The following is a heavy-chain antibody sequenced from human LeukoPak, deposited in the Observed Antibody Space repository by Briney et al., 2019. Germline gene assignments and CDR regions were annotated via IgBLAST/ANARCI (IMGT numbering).Heavy chain of an antibody. D-gene: IGHD4-23*01. J-gene: IGHJ4*02. V-gene: IGHV3-7*01. CDR1: GFTFSSYW. CDR3: AKDGGPIVVTYDY. CDR2: IKQDGSEK. Sequence: GGSLRLSCAASGFTFSSYWMSWVRQAPGKGLEWVANIKQDGSEKYYVDSVKGRFTISRDNAKNSLYLQMNSLRAEDTAVYYCAKDGGPIVVTYDYWGQGTLVTVSS.